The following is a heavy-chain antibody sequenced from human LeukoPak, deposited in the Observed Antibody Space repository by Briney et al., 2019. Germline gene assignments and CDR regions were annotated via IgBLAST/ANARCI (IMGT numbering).Heavy chain of an antibody. CDR2: ISYDGSNK. CDR1: GFTFSSYA. J-gene: IGHJ4*02. Sequence: PGGSLRHSCAASGFTFSSYAMHWVRQAPGKGLEWVAVISYDGSNKYYADSVKGRFTISRDNSKNTLYLQMNSLRAEDTAVYYCASTRMGGITGSEDYWGQGTLVTVSS. CDR3: ASTRMGGITGSEDY. V-gene: IGHV3-30-3*01. D-gene: IGHD1-20*01.